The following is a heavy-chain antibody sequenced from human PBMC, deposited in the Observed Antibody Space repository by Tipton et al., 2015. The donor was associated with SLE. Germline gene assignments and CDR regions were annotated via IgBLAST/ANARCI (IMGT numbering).Heavy chain of an antibody. CDR2: VYPTGSS. CDR1: GGSISSGSYY. CDR3: ARGSGSYLYHYGMDV. Sequence: LRLSCTVSGGSISSGSYYWSWLRKPAGKGLEWIGRVYPTGSSNINPSLKSRVTISVDSSKVQLSLNLDSLSAADTAMYYCARGSGSYLYHYGMDVWGLGTTVTVSS. V-gene: IGHV4-61*02. J-gene: IGHJ6*02. D-gene: IGHD3-10*01.